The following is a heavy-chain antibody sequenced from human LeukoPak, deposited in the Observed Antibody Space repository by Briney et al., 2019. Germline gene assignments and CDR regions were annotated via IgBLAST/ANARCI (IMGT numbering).Heavy chain of an antibody. Sequence: ASVNVSCTASGYTFTSYAMNWVRQAPGQGLEWMGWINTNTGNPTYAQGFTGRFVFSLDTSVSTAYLQISSLKAEDTAVYYCARYSSSSGFDYWGQGTLVTVSS. CDR2: INTNTGNP. CDR1: GYTFTSYA. J-gene: IGHJ4*02. CDR3: ARYSSSSGFDY. D-gene: IGHD6-6*01. V-gene: IGHV7-4-1*02.